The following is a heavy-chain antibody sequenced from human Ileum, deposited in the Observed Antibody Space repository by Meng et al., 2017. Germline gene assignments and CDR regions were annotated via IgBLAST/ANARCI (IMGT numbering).Heavy chain of an antibody. Sequence: HITSNAPCPTLLQPTQDLTLTCTCAGFSRPASGEGVGLIRHPPGKALEWLALIYWNDEKHYSPSLKSRLTITKDTSKNQVVLTMTNMDPVDTATYYCAHRVHLYTCSWSYWGQGTLVTVSS. CDR1: GFSRPASGEG. D-gene: IGHD1-1*01. CDR2: IYWNDEK. CDR3: AHRVHLYTCSWSY. V-gene: IGHV2-5*01. J-gene: IGHJ4*02.